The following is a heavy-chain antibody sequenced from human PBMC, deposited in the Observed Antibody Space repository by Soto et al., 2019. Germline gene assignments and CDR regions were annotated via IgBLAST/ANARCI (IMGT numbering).Heavy chain of an antibody. CDR2: IYYSGST. V-gene: IGHV4-59*01. Sequence: SETLSLTCTVSGGSISSYYWSWIRQPPGKGLEWIGYIYYSGSTNYNPSLKSRVTISVDTSKNQFSLKLSSVTAADTAVYYCARDRLRHWFNFGGQETRVTVP. D-gene: IGHD3-16*01. CDR1: GGSISSYY. J-gene: IGHJ5*01. CDR3: ARDRLRHWFNF.